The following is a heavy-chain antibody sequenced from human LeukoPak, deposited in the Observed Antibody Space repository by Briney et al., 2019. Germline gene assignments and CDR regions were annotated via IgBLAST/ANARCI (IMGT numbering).Heavy chain of an antibody. Sequence: SQTLSLTCTVSGGSISSGDYYWGWIRQPPGKGLEWIGSIYYSGSTYYNPSLKSRVTISIDTSKNQFSLKLSSVTAADTAVYYCAGRTLGYCSSTSCLGAFDVWGQGTMVTVSS. CDR2: IYYSGST. J-gene: IGHJ3*01. CDR1: GGSISSGDYY. D-gene: IGHD2-2*01. CDR3: AGRTLGYCSSTSCLGAFDV. V-gene: IGHV4-39*01.